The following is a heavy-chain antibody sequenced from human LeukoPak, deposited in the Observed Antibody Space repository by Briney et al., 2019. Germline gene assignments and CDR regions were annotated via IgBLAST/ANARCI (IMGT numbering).Heavy chain of an antibody. J-gene: IGHJ4*02. V-gene: IGHV3-48*03. D-gene: IGHD6-19*01. CDR3: ARDGWVDY. Sequence: GGSLRLSCAASGFTFSSYEMNWVRQVPGKGLEWVSYISSSGRTIFYADSVKGRFTISRDNAKNSLFLQMNSPRAEDTAVYYCARDGWVDYWGQGTLSPSPQ. CDR1: GFTFSSYE. CDR2: ISSSGRTI.